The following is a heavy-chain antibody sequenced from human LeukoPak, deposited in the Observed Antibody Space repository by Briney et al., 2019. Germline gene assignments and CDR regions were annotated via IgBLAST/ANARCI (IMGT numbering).Heavy chain of an antibody. D-gene: IGHD2-2*01. Sequence: GASVKVSCKASGYTFTSYYMHWVRQAPGQGLEWMGIINPSGGSTSYAQKFQGRVTMTRDTSTSTVYMELSSLRSEDTAVYYCASPVGVPAAMGRDYYYYYGMDVWGQGTTVTVSS. CDR3: ASPVGVPAAMGRDYYYYYGMDV. CDR2: INPSGGST. V-gene: IGHV1-46*01. CDR1: GYTFTSYY. J-gene: IGHJ6*02.